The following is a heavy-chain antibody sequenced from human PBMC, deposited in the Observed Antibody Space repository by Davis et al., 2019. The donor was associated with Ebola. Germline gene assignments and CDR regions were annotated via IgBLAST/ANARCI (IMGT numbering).Heavy chain of an antibody. D-gene: IGHD1-26*01. CDR2: MNPNSGNT. V-gene: IGHV1-8*01. J-gene: IGHJ4*02. Sequence: AASVKVSCKASGYTFTNYDINWVRQATGQGLEWMGWMNPNSGNTGYAQKFQGRVTMTRNTSISTAYMELSSLRSEDTAVYYCARALGYSGSYYGYWGQGTLVTVSS. CDR3: ARALGYSGSYYGY. CDR1: GYTFTNYD.